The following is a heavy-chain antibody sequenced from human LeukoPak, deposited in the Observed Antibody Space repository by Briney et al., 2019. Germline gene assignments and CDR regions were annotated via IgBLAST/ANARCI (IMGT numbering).Heavy chain of an antibody. V-gene: IGHV4-30-2*01. J-gene: IGHJ6*04. Sequence: PSETLSLTCAVSGGSISSGGYSWSWIRQPPGKGLEWIGYIYHSGSTYYNPSLKSRVTISVDRSKNQFSLKLSSVTAADTAVYYCARGQIAVAGTVDYGMDVWGKGTTVTVSS. D-gene: IGHD6-19*01. CDR3: ARGQIAVAGTVDYGMDV. CDR1: GGSISSGGYS. CDR2: IYHSGST.